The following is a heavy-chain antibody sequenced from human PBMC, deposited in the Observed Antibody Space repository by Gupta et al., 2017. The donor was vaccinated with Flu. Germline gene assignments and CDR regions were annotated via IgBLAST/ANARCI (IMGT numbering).Heavy chain of an antibody. Sequence: EVQLVESGGGLVQPGGSLRLSCAASGFTFSDSWMNWVRQAPGKGLEWVANINQDGTTKNYVDSRKGRFTVSRDNAKNSLYLQMDSLRAEDTAVYFCARNRGWEQFDYWGQGTLVTVSS. D-gene: IGHD3-10*01. V-gene: IGHV3-7*01. J-gene: IGHJ4*02. CDR1: GFTFSDSW. CDR2: INQDGTTK. CDR3: ARNRGWEQFDY.